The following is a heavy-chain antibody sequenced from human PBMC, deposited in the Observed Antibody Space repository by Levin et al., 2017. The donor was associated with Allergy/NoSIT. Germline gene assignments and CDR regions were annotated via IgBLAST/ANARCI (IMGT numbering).Heavy chain of an antibody. D-gene: IGHD6-19*01. CDR3: ARVVSDSSGWYHFDY. CDR2: IYSRGTT. J-gene: IGHJ4*02. CDR1: GFTVSSNY. Sequence: PGGSLRLSCAASGFTVSSNYMGWVRQAPGKGLEWVSVIYSRGTTYYADSVKGRFTISRDSTKNTLYLQMNSLRTEDTAVYYCARVVSDSSGWYHFDYWGQGTWVTVSS. V-gene: IGHV3-53*01.